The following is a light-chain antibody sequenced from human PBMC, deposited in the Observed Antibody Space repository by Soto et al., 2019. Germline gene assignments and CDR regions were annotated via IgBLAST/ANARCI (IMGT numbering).Light chain of an antibody. CDR1: SSDIGRYNY. V-gene: IGLV2-14*01. Sequence: QSVLTQPPSVSGSPGQSITISCTGTSSDIGRYNYVSWYQHSPGKAPKLIIYDVSDRPSGVSNRFSGSKSGTTASLTISGLQAEDEADYYCGSYTSSDTMIFGGGTKLTVL. CDR2: DVS. J-gene: IGLJ2*01. CDR3: GSYTSSDTMI.